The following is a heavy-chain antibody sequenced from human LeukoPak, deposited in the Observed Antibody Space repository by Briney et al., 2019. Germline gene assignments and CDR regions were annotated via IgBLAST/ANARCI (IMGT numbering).Heavy chain of an antibody. Sequence: SQTLSLTCALSGDIISSNSAGWNWVRQSPSRGLEWLGRTYYRSKWYNDYAVSVKSRITINPATSTTQFSLQLNSVTPEDTAVYYCARDNHISRYYFDYWGQGTLVTVSS. CDR2: TYYRSKWYN. CDR1: GDIISSNSAG. D-gene: IGHD2-21*01. CDR3: ARDNHISRYYFDY. J-gene: IGHJ4*02. V-gene: IGHV6-1*01.